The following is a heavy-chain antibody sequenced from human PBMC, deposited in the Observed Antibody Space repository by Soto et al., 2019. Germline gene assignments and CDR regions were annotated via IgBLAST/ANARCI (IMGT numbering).Heavy chain of an antibody. V-gene: IGHV3-7*01. CDR2: IKQDGSEK. J-gene: IGHJ3*02. Sequence: GESLKISCAASGFTFSSYWMSWVRQAPGKGLEWVANIKQDGSEKYYVDSVKGRFTISRDNAKNSLYLQMNSLRAEDTAVYYCARDISSGWYSRGSNAFDIWGQGTMVTVSS. CDR1: GFTFSSYW. CDR3: ARDISSGWYSRGSNAFDI. D-gene: IGHD6-19*01.